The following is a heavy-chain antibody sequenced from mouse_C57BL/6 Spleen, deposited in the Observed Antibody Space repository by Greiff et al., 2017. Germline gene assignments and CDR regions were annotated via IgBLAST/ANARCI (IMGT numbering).Heavy chain of an antibody. Sequence: VQLQQPGAELVKPGASVTMSCKASGYTFTSYWITWVKQRPGQGLEWIGDIYPGSGSTNYNEKFKSKATLTVDTSSSTAYMQLSSLTSEDYAVYYCARSYYGNFYLDYWGQGTTLTVSS. V-gene: IGHV1-55*01. CDR2: IYPGSGST. CDR3: ARSYYGNFYLDY. CDR1: GYTFTSYW. D-gene: IGHD2-1*01. J-gene: IGHJ2*01.